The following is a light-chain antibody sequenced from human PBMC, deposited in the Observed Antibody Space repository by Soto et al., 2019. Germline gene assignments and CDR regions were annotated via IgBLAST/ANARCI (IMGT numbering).Light chain of an antibody. V-gene: IGLV2-14*01. J-gene: IGLJ1*01. CDR1: SSDIGAYDY. CDR3: CSYAGTYSYV. CDR2: EVN. Sequence: QSALTQPASLSGSPGQSITISCTGTSSDIGAYDYVSWFQQHPGKAPKLMISEVNNRPSGVSNRFSGSKSGNTAYLTISGLQVEDEADYYCCSYAGTYSYVFGTGTKVTVL.